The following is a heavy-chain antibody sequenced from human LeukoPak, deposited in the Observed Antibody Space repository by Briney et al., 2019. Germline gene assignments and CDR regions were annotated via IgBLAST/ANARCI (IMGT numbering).Heavy chain of an antibody. CDR1: GFTFRSDW. CDR3: ARNNGMDV. V-gene: IGHV3-7*03. Sequence: GGSLRLSCAASGFTFRSDWMSWVRQSPEKGLEWAANINPDGSATYYVDSVKGRFIISRDNTKNSLHLQMNSLRAEDTALYHCARNNGMDVWGQGTTVIVSS. CDR2: INPDGSAT. J-gene: IGHJ6*02.